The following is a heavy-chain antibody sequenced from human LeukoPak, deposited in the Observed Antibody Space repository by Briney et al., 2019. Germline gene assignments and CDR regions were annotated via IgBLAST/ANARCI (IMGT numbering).Heavy chain of an antibody. CDR1: GFTFSSYG. CDR3: AKDRRYYFDY. Sequence: SGGSLRLSCAASGFTFSSYGMHWVRQAPGKGLEWVAFIRYDGSNVKYADSVKGRFTISRDNSQKLLYLQMNSLRAEDTAVYYCAKDRRYYFDYWGQGTLVTVSS. CDR2: IRYDGSNV. J-gene: IGHJ4*02. V-gene: IGHV3-30*02.